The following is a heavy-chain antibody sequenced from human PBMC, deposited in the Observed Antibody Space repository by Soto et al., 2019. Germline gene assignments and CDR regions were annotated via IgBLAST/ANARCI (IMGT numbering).Heavy chain of an antibody. CDR1: GFTFSSYA. D-gene: IGHD6-6*01. CDR3: VKVPWQLVRTHYFDY. V-gene: IGHV3-23*01. CDR2: ISSSGDST. Sequence: EVQLLESGGGLVQPGGSLRLSCAASGFTFSSYAMSWVRQAPGKGLEWVSGISSSGDSTNYADSVKGRFTISRDNSKSTLFLQMNSLRAEDTAVYYCVKVPWQLVRTHYFDYWGQGTLVTVSS. J-gene: IGHJ4*02.